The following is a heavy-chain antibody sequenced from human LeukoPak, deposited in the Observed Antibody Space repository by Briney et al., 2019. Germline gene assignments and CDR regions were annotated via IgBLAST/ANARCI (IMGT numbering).Heavy chain of an antibody. Sequence: SETLSLTCAVSGGSISSGGYYWSWIRQHPGKGLEWIGYIYYSGSTYYNPSLKSRVTISVDTSKNQFSLKLSSVTAADTAVYYCARVSRIVATIYFDYWGQGTLVTVSS. CDR1: GGSISSGGYY. D-gene: IGHD5-12*01. V-gene: IGHV4-31*11. J-gene: IGHJ4*02. CDR2: IYYSGST. CDR3: ARVSRIVATIYFDY.